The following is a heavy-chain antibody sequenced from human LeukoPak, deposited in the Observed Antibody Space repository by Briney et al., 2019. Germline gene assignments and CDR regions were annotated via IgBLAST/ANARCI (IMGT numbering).Heavy chain of an antibody. V-gene: IGHV4-39*01. CDR2: IYYSGST. D-gene: IGHD3-16*01. CDR1: GGSISSSSYY. Sequence: SETLSLTCTVSGGSISSSSYYWGWIRQPPGKGLEWIGSIYYSGSTYYNPSLKSRVTISVDTSKNQFSLKLSSVTAADTAVYYCARLSGGLGTTVGYWGQGTLVTVSS. CDR3: ARLSGGLGTTVGY. J-gene: IGHJ4*02.